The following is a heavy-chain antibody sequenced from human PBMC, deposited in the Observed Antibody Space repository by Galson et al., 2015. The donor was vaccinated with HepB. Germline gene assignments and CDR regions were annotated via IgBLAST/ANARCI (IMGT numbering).Heavy chain of an antibody. J-gene: IGHJ5*02. CDR1: GFTFSSYS. D-gene: IGHD4-17*01. Sequence: SLRLSCAASGFTFSSYSMNWVRQAPGKGLEWVSSISSSSSYIYYADSVKGRFTISRDNAKNSLYLQMNSLRAEDTAVYYCASVRGQNYGPKRGYGFDPWGQGTLVTVSS. V-gene: IGHV3-21*01. CDR3: ASVRGQNYGPKRGYGFDP. CDR2: ISSSSSYI.